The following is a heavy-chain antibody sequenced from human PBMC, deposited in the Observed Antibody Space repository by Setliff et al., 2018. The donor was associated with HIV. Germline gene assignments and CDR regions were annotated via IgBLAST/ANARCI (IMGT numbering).Heavy chain of an antibody. CDR3: ARDPNSEDVGIDY. CDR2: INPNSGGT. D-gene: IGHD7-27*01. Sequence: ASVKVSCKASGYTFTSYGISWVRQAPGQGLEWLGWINPNSGGTTYAQKFQGRVTMTGDSSISTAYMELSRLRSDDTAVYYCARDPNSEDVGIDYWGQGTLVTVSS. CDR1: GYTFTSYG. J-gene: IGHJ4*02. V-gene: IGHV1-2*02.